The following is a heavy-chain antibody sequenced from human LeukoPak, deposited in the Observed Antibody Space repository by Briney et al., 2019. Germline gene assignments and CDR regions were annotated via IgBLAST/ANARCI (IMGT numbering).Heavy chain of an antibody. CDR3: ARTRRITGVDY. J-gene: IGHJ4*02. Sequence: ASVKVSCKASGYTFTSYYMHWVRQAPGQGLEWMGIINPSGGSTSYAQKFQGRVTMTRNTSISTAYMELSSLRSEDTAVYYCARTRRITGVDYWGQGTLVTVSS. D-gene: IGHD1-14*01. CDR2: INPSGGST. CDR1: GYTFTSYY. V-gene: IGHV1-46*01.